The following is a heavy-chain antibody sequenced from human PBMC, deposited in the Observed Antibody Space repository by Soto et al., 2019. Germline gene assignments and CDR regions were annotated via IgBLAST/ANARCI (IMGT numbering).Heavy chain of an antibody. CDR2: IYYSGST. CDR3: ARVGVDYYDSSGYYGWFDP. Sequence: KPSETLSLTCTVSGGSISSGGYYWSWIRPHPGKGLEWIGYIYYSGSTYYNPSLKSRVTISVDTSKNQFSLKLSSVTAADTAVYYCARVGVDYYDSSGYYGWFDPWGQGTLVTVSS. J-gene: IGHJ5*02. CDR1: GGSISSGGYY. D-gene: IGHD3-22*01. V-gene: IGHV4-31*03.